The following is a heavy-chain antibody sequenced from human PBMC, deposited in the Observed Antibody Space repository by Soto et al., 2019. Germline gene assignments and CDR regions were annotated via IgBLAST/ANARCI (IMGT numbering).Heavy chain of an antibody. J-gene: IGHJ4*02. D-gene: IGHD3-22*01. V-gene: IGHV1-69*01. CDR3: AREYYYDSSGYYYYFDY. CDR1: GGTFSSYA. CDR2: IIAIFGTA. Sequence: QVQLVQSGAEVKKPGSSVKVSCKASGGTFSSYAISWVRQAPGQGLEWMGGIIAIFGTANYAQKFQGRVTITADESTSTAYMELSSLRSEDTAVYYCAREYYYDSSGYYYYFDYWGQGTLVTVSS.